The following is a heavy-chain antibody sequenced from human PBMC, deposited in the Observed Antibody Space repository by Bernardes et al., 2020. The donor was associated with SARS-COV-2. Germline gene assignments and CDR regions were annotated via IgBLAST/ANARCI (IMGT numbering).Heavy chain of an antibody. CDR3: ARGSQGYYGSGPPQD. Sequence: GGSLRLSCAASGFIFSNYGMHWVRQAPGKGLEWVAVIWYDGSNEYYLDSVKGRFTISRDNSKNTLYLQMNSLRAEDTAVYYCARGSQGYYGSGPPQDCGQGTLVDVSS. CDR2: IWYDGSNE. J-gene: IGHJ4*02. CDR1: GFIFSNYG. D-gene: IGHD3-10*01. V-gene: IGHV3-33*01.